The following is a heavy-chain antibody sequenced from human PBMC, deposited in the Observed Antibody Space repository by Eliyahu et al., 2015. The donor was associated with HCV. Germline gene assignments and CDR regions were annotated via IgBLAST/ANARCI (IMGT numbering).Heavy chain of an antibody. D-gene: IGHD6-19*01. CDR3: ASGGGGIAVTGTGGWFDP. V-gene: IGHV4-59*01. J-gene: IGHJ5*02. CDR2: IHYSGST. Sequence: QVQLQESGPGLVKPSETLSLTCTVXGGSIXXYYWXWIRQPPGKGLEWIGYIHYSGSTNYNTSLKSRVTISIDTSKNQFSLNLTSVTAADTAMYYCASGGGGIAVTGTGGWFDPWGQGTLVTVSS. CDR1: GGSIXXYY.